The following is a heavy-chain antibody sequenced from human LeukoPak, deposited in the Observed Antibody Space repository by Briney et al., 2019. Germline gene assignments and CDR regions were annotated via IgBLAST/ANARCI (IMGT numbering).Heavy chain of an antibody. CDR2: ISYDGSNR. V-gene: IGHV3-30*18. D-gene: IGHD3-3*01. J-gene: IGHJ4*02. CDR3: AKDASVLRFLELFLGDYFDY. CDR1: GFTFSSCG. Sequence: GGSLRLSCAASGFTFSSCGMHWVRQAPGTGLGWVSVISYDGSNRYYADSVQGRFIISRDNSKNTLYLLMNSLRAEDTAVYYCAKDASVLRFLELFLGDYFDYWGQGTLVTVSS.